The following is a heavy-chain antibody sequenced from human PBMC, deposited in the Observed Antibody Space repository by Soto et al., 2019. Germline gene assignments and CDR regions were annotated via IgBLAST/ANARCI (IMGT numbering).Heavy chain of an antibody. CDR2: VYYNENT. V-gene: IGHV4-39*01. Sequence: LSLTCSVSGGSISSVTYYWGWIRQPPGKGLEWIGTVYYNENTYYNPSLKSRVTITVDTAKNQFSLNLRSVTAADTAMYFCARRERYYGSPGWFDPWGPGTLVTVSS. CDR1: GGSISSVTYY. D-gene: IGHD3-10*01. J-gene: IGHJ5*02. CDR3: ARRERYYGSPGWFDP.